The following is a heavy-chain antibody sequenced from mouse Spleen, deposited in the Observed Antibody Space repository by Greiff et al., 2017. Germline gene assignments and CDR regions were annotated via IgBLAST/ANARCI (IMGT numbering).Heavy chain of an antibody. CDR1: GYSITSGYY. Sequence: VQLKESGPGLVKPSQSLSLTCSVTGYSITSGYYWNWIRQFPGNKLEWMGYISYDGSNNYNPSLKNRISITRDTSKNQFFLKLNSVTTEDTATYYCAKIYYGNYGWYFDVWGAGTTVTVSS. CDR2: ISYDGSN. CDR3: AKIYYGNYGWYFDV. V-gene: IGHV3-6*02. D-gene: IGHD2-1*01. J-gene: IGHJ1*01.